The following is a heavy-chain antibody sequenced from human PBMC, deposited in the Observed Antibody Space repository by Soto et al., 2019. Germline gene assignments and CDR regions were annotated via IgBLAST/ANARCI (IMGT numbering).Heavy chain of an antibody. Sequence: QVQLQESGPGLVKPSETLAVTCTVSGGSVSSGSYYWSWIRLPPGKGLEWVGCISDTGSGDYNLFLPRRVPISVQTSKRQFPLSLTSVTVAATAVFYCASGDSGYAPLGMDDRGQWPTVPVSS. J-gene: IGHJ6*02. CDR2: ISDTGSG. CDR3: ASGDSGYAPLGMDD. V-gene: IGHV4-61*01. CDR1: GGSVSSGSYY. D-gene: IGHD5-12*01.